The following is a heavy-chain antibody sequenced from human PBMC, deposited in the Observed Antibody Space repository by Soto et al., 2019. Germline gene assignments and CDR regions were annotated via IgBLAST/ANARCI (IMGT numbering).Heavy chain of an antibody. CDR3: AREVKVVVAANGAFDI. J-gene: IGHJ3*02. Sequence: SVKVSCKASGGTFSSYAISWVRQAPGQGLEWMGGIIPIFGTANYAQKFQGRVTITADESTSTAYMELSSLRSEDTAVYYCAREVKVVVAANGAFDIWGQGTMVTV. CDR2: IIPIFGTA. D-gene: IGHD2-15*01. V-gene: IGHV1-69*13. CDR1: GGTFSSYA.